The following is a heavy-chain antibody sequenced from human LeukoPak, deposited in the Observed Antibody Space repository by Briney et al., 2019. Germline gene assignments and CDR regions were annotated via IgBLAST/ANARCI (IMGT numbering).Heavy chain of an antibody. CDR2: LSGSGGST. CDR3: AKFSSGWPYYYYGMDV. Sequence: GGSLRLSCAASGFTFSSYAMSWVRQAPGKGLASLSALSGSGGSTYYADSVKGRFSISRDNSTSTLYLQMYSLRAEDTAVYYCAKFSSGWPYYYYGMDVWGQGTTVTVSS. V-gene: IGHV3-23*01. D-gene: IGHD6-19*01. CDR1: GFTFSSYA. J-gene: IGHJ6*02.